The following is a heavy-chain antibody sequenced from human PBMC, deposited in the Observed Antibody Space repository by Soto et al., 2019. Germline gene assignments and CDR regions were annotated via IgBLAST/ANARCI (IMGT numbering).Heavy chain of an antibody. Sequence: QVQLQESGPGLVKPSETLSLTCTVSGGSISSYYWSWIRQPPGKGLEWIGYVYYTGSTNYTPALKSLVSNAVDTSKDQFSLKLSSVTAADTAVYYCARDRGSWYEGFYYYYGLDVWGQGTTVTVSS. D-gene: IGHD6-13*01. CDR1: GGSISSYY. CDR3: ARDRGSWYEGFYYYYGLDV. J-gene: IGHJ6*02. CDR2: VYYTGST. V-gene: IGHV4-59*01.